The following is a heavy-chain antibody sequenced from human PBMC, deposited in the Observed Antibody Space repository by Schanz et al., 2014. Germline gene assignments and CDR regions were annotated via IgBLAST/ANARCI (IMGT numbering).Heavy chain of an antibody. D-gene: IGHD3-10*01. CDR3: ARAKRFGDMDV. J-gene: IGHJ6*04. Sequence: QVQVVQSGAEVKKPGASVKVSCKASGYTFTDYGVIWVRQAPGQGLEWMGWISTSNGNTIYIQKLQGRVTMTTDTSTSTAYMELRNLRSDDTAVYYCARAKRFGDMDVWATGITVIVSS. CDR1: GYTFTDYG. CDR2: ISTSNGNT. V-gene: IGHV1-18*01.